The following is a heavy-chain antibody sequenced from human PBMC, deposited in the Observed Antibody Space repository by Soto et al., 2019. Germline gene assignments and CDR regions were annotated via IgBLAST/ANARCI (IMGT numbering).Heavy chain of an antibody. Sequence: SETLSLTCTVSGGSISSYYWSWIRQPPGKGLEWIGSIYHTGSTYYSKSLRSRLTMSVDTSKSQFSLRLSSVTAADTAVYYCARATGTLRSRNCDYWGQGSLVTVSS. CDR2: IYHTGST. CDR1: GGSISSYY. J-gene: IGHJ4*02. D-gene: IGHD1-1*01. CDR3: ARATGTLRSRNCDY. V-gene: IGHV4-59*12.